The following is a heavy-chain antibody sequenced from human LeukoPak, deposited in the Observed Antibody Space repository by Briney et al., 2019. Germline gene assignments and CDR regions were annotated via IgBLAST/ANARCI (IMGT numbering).Heavy chain of an antibody. D-gene: IGHD1-1*01. CDR1: GGTFSSYA. Sequence: SVKVSCKASGGTFSSYAISWVRQAPGQGLEWMGGIIPIFGIANYAQKFQGRVTITAAKSTSTAYMELSSLRSEDTAVYCCARVRLDGRGARYYFDYLGQGTLVTGSP. J-gene: IGHJ4*02. CDR3: ARVRLDGRGARYYFDY. CDR2: IIPIFGIA. V-gene: IGHV1-69*10.